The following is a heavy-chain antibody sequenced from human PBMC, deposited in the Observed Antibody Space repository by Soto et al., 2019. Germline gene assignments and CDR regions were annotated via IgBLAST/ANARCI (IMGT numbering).Heavy chain of an antibody. V-gene: IGHV3-23*01. CDR2: ITYIGGAT. CDR3: AKVSSLYGDYVPSSGLDDF. Sequence: EAQLLESGGGFVQPGWSLRLSCAASGFTFSSYAMAWVRQAPGKGLEWVSGITYIGGATFYADSVKGRFTISRDNVRNTLYLQMNRLRVEDTAVYYCAKVSSLYGDYVPSSGLDDFWGQGTLVTVSS. D-gene: IGHD4-17*01. J-gene: IGHJ4*02. CDR1: GFTFSSYA.